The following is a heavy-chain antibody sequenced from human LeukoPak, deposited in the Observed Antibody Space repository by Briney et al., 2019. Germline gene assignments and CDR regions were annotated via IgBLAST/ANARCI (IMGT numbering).Heavy chain of an antibody. CDR1: GGSFSGYY. CDR3: AREGAAAALDYFDY. V-gene: IGHV4-34*01. D-gene: IGHD6-13*01. Sequence: SETLSLTCAVYGGSFSGYYWSWIRQPPGKGLEWIGEINHSGSTNYNPSLKSRVTISVDTSKNQFSLKLSSVIAADTAVYYCAREGAAAALDYFDYWGQGTLVTVSS. J-gene: IGHJ4*02. CDR2: INHSGST.